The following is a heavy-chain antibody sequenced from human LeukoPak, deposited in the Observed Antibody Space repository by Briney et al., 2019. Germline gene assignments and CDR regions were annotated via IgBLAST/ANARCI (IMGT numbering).Heavy chain of an antibody. CDR1: GGSISSNNW. CDR2: IYYSGST. CDR3: ARDWGTYFDY. V-gene: IGHV4-28*03. Sequence: KSSETLSLTCAVSGGSISSNNWWGWVRQPPGKGLEWIGYIYYSGSTYYNPSLESRLTMSVDTSKNQFSLHLTSVTAADTAVYYCARDWGTYFDYWGQGTLVTVSS. J-gene: IGHJ4*02. D-gene: IGHD7-27*01.